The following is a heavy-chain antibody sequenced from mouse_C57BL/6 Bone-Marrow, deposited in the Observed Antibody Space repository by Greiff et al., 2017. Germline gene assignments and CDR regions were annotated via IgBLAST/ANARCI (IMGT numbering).Heavy chain of an antibody. Sequence: QVHVKQSGAELVRPGTSVKMSCKASGYTFTNYWIGWAKQRPGHGLEWIGDIYPGGGYTNYNEKFKGKATLTADKSSSTAYMQFSSLTSEDSAIYYCARSRIYDSYWYFDVWGTGTTVTVSS. CDR2: IYPGGGYT. D-gene: IGHD2-3*01. CDR1: GYTFTNYW. J-gene: IGHJ1*03. V-gene: IGHV1-63*01. CDR3: ARSRIYDSYWYFDV.